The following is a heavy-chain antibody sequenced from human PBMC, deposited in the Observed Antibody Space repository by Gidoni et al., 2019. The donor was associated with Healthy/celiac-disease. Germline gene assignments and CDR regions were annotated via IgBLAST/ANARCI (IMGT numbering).Heavy chain of an antibody. CDR1: GYTFTSYY. CDR3: ARPYGVAGMGAFDI. Sequence: QVQLVQSGAEVKKPGASVKVSCKASGYTFTSYYMHWVRQAPGQGLEWMGISNPSGGSTSYEQKCQGRVTMTRDTSTSTVYMELSSLRSEDTAVYYCARPYGVAGMGAFDIWGQGTMVTVSS. CDR2: SNPSGGST. V-gene: IGHV1-46*01. D-gene: IGHD6-19*01. J-gene: IGHJ3*02.